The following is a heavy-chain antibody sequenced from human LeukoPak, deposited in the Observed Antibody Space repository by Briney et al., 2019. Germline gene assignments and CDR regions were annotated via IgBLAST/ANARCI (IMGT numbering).Heavy chain of an antibody. D-gene: IGHD3-10*01. J-gene: IGHJ1*01. Sequence: SVKVSCKASGGTFSSYAISWVRQAPGQGLEWMGGIIPIFGTANYAQKFQGRVTITADKSTSTAYMELSSLRSEDTAVYYCARGTPYGSGSYYRFGYFQHWGQGTLVTVSS. V-gene: IGHV1-69*06. CDR1: GGTFSSYA. CDR2: IIPIFGTA. CDR3: ARGTPYGSGSYYRFGYFQH.